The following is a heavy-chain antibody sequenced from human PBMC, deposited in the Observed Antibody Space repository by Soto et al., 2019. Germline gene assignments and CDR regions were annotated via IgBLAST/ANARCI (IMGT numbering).Heavy chain of an antibody. Sequence: QVQLVQSGAEVKKPGSSVKVSRKASRGTFCSYPVSRVREAPGQGLEWMGGIITIFGTANYAQNFHGRVTITADESTITAYMELTSLRSEDTAVYLCAGDGRAVAGRERDFYYYGMDVWGQGTMVTVSS. CDR3: AGDGRAVAGRERDFYYYGMDV. CDR1: RGTFCSYP. CDR2: IITIFGTA. V-gene: IGHV1-69*01. D-gene: IGHD6-19*01. J-gene: IGHJ6*02.